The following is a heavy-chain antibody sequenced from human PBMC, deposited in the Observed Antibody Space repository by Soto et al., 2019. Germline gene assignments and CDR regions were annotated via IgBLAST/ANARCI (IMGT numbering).Heavy chain of an antibody. CDR2: IIPIFGTA. Sequence: QVQLVQSGAEVKKPGASVKVSCKASGGTFSSYAISWVRQAPGQGLEWMGGIIPIFGTANYAQKFQGRVTSTADESTSTAYMELSSVRSADTAVYYCARSSIVVVPAAIYYYYGMDGWGQGTTVTVSS. J-gene: IGHJ6*02. CDR3: ARSSIVVVPAAIYYYYGMDG. CDR1: GGTFSSYA. V-gene: IGHV1-69*01. D-gene: IGHD2-2*02.